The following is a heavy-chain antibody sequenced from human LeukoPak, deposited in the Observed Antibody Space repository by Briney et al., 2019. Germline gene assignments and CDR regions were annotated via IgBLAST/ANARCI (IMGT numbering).Heavy chain of an antibody. J-gene: IGHJ3*02. CDR3: ARGFGLKSYFAFDI. CDR1: GYTFTGYY. V-gene: IGHV1-2*02. Sequence: ASVKVSCKASGYTFTGYYMHWVRQAPGQGLEWMGWINPNSGGTNYAQKFQGRVTMTRDTSISTAYMELSRLRSDDTAVYYCARGFGLKSYFAFDIWGQGTMVTVSS. CDR2: INPNSGGT. D-gene: IGHD1-26*01.